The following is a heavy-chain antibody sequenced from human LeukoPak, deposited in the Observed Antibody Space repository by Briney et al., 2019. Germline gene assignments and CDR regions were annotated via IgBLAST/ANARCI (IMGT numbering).Heavy chain of an antibody. CDR1: GGSFSGYY. D-gene: IGHD2-15*01. Sequence: SETLSLTCAVYGGSFSGYYWSWIRQPPGKGLEWTGEINHSGSTNYNPSLKSRVTISVDTSKNQFSLKLSSVTAADTAVYYCARGDIVVVVAATRLGNWFDPWGQGTLVTVSS. J-gene: IGHJ5*02. CDR2: INHSGST. CDR3: ARGDIVVVVAATRLGNWFDP. V-gene: IGHV4-34*01.